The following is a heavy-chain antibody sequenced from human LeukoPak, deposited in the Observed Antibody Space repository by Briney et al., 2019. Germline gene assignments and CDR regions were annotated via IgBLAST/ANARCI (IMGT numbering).Heavy chain of an antibody. CDR1: GGSISSYY. V-gene: IGHV4-59*01. CDR2: MYYSGTT. J-gene: IGHJ4*02. CDR3: ARLPMAVTPHVDY. D-gene: IGHD2-21*02. Sequence: SETLSLTCTVSGGSISSYYWSWIRQSPGKGLECIGFMYYSGTTNYNPSLKSRVTISLGMSKNQFSLKLSSVTAADTAVYYCARLPMAVTPHVDYWGQGTLVTVSS.